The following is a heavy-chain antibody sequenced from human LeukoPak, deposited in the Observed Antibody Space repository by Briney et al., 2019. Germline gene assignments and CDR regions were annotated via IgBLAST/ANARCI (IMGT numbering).Heavy chain of an antibody. D-gene: IGHD3-16*02. CDR2: IWYDGSNK. J-gene: IGHJ6*03. Sequence: GRSLRPSCAASGFTFSSYGMHWVRQAPGMGLEWVAVIWYDGSNKYYADSVKGRFTISRDNSKNTLYLQMNSLRAEDTAVYYCAKDGVILAPGIYWYMDVWGRGTTVTVSS. V-gene: IGHV3-33*06. CDR3: AKDGVILAPGIYWYMDV. CDR1: GFTFSSYG.